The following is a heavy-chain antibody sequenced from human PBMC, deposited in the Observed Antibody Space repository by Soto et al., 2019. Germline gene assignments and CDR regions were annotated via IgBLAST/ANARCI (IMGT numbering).Heavy chain of an antibody. CDR2: ISDSAVST. CDR1: GFTVSSHA. Sequence: VQLLESGGGLVQPGGSLRLSCAVSGFTVSSHAMSWVRQAPGKGLEWVSTISDSAVSTYYADSVKGRFTISRHDSKNTLYLQMNSLRAEDTAVYYCAKTQSRHYDYIWGGAYWGQGTLVTVSS. J-gene: IGHJ4*02. CDR3: AKTQSRHYDYIWGGAY. D-gene: IGHD3-16*01. V-gene: IGHV3-23*01.